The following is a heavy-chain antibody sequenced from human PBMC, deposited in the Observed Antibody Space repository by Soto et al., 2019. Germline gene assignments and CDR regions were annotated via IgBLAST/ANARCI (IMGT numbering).Heavy chain of an antibody. CDR1: GYSFTSYW. CDR2: IYPGDSDT. J-gene: IGHJ4*02. Sequence: GESLKISCKGSGYSFTSYWIGWVRQMPGKGLEWMWIIYPGDSDTRYSPSFQGQVTISADKSISTAYLQWSSLKASDTAMYYCARPGRHRDSSSWCGLGYWGQGTLVTVSS. V-gene: IGHV5-51*01. CDR3: ARPGRHRDSSSWCGLGY. D-gene: IGHD6-13*01.